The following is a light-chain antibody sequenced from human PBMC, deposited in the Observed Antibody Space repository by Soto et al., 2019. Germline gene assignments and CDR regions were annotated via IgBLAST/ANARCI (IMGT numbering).Light chain of an antibody. CDR1: QVIRNA. CDR2: GAS. Sequence: AIQMTPSPSSLSASVGDRVTITCRASQVIRNALGWYQQKPGKAPKLLIYGASNLQSGVPSRFSGSGSVTDFTLTITSLQPEDFATYYCLHDHNYPWTFGQGTKVDIK. J-gene: IGKJ1*01. V-gene: IGKV1-6*01. CDR3: LHDHNYPWT.